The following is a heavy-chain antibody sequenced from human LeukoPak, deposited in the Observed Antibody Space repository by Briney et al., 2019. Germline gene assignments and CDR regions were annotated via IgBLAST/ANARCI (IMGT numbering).Heavy chain of an antibody. D-gene: IGHD3-10*01. Sequence: GGSLRLSCGASGFTFSSYALTWVRQAPGKGLEWVSSISGSGGRSNYTDSVKGRFTISRDSSKTTLSLQMNSLRAEDTAVYYCARHRLVRGLFTDYYFDYWGQGVLVTVSS. CDR3: ARHRLVRGLFTDYYFDY. CDR2: ISGSGGRS. J-gene: IGHJ4*02. V-gene: IGHV3-23*01. CDR1: GFTFSSYA.